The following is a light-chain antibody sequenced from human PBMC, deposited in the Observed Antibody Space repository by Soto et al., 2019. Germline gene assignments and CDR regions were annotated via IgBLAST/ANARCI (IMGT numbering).Light chain of an antibody. Sequence: QSALTQPASVSGSPGQSITISCTGTSSDIGGYNYVSWYQKHPGKASKLLIYDVSNRPSGVSNRFSGSKSGNTASLTISGLQAEDEADFYCSSYTTGSTLVVFGGGTKLTVL. CDR2: DVS. V-gene: IGLV2-14*03. CDR1: SSDIGGYNY. CDR3: SSYTTGSTLVV. J-gene: IGLJ2*01.